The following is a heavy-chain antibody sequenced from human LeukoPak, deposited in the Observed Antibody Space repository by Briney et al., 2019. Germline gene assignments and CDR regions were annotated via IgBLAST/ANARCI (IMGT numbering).Heavy chain of an antibody. D-gene: IGHD3-3*01. J-gene: IGHJ6*03. Sequence: PGGSLRLSCTASGFTFCDDAMRWVGQAPGKGGEGGGFIRSKGYGGTTEYAAGVKGTFNIARDEYKMVVKMQMKRPKTEDKYVYYCTRDGQGSITMSHAPYYYYSYSMDVWGKGTTVTVSS. V-gene: IGHV3-49*04. CDR3: TRDGQGSITMSHAPYYYYSYSMDV. CDR2: IRSKGYGGTT. CDR1: GFTFCDDA.